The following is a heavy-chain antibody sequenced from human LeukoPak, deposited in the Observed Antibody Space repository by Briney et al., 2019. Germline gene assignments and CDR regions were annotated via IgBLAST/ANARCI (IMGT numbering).Heavy chain of an antibody. V-gene: IGHV4-59*01. Sequence: PSETLSLTCTVSGGSISSYYWSWIRQPPGKGLEWIGYIYYSGSTNYNPSLKSRVTISVDTSKNQFSLKLSSVTAADTAVYYCARDQVNYYDSSGYDYYGMDVWGQGTTVTVSS. D-gene: IGHD3-22*01. J-gene: IGHJ6*02. CDR2: IYYSGST. CDR3: ARDQVNYYDSSGYDYYGMDV. CDR1: GGSISSYY.